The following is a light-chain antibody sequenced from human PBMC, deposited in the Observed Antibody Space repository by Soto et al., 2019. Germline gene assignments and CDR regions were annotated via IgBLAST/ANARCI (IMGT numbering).Light chain of an antibody. Sequence: DIQMTQSPSTLSASVGDRVTITCRASQSISSWLAWYQQKPGKAPKLLIYNESSLESGVPSRFSGGGSGTEFTLTISSLQPDDFATYFCQQYNSSPTFGQGTKVEIK. V-gene: IGKV1-5*03. CDR2: NES. J-gene: IGKJ1*01. CDR1: QSISSW. CDR3: QQYNSSPT.